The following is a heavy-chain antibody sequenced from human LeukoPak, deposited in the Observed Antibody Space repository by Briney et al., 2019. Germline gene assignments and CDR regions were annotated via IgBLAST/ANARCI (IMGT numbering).Heavy chain of an antibody. CDR2: IYQRGTT. D-gene: IGHD3/OR15-3a*01. CDR3: GTAHGGLVDAFDI. Sequence: SQTLSLTCTLYIPSIKYRTSCWSWIRQPPGQGPEWIGYIYQRGTTYYNPSLKSRVSISVDRSKNQFSLKLSTVTAADTAMYYCGTAHGGLVDAFDIWGQGTMVTVSS. J-gene: IGHJ3*02. V-gene: IGHV4-30-2*01. CDR1: IPSIKYRTSC.